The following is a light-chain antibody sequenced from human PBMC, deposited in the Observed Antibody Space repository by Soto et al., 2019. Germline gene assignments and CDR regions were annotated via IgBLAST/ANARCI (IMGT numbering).Light chain of an antibody. CDR3: QQANSFPWT. J-gene: IGKJ1*01. V-gene: IGKV1-12*01. CDR2: SAS. Sequence: DIQMTQSPSSVSASVGDRVTITCRASQDISTWLAWYQQKPGKAPKLLIYSASSLQTGVPSTFSGRGSGTDFTLTISSLQPGDFATYYCQQANSFPWTFGQGTKVEI. CDR1: QDISTW.